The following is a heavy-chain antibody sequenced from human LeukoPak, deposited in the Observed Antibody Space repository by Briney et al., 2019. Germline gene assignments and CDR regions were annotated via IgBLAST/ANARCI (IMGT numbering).Heavy chain of an antibody. CDR3: ARKSASGNYPLDY. V-gene: IGHV3-23*01. J-gene: IGHJ4*02. D-gene: IGHD3-10*01. CDR1: GFNFGSYS. Sequence: GGSLRLSCAASGFNFGSYSMTWVRQAPGKGLEWVSVISADSATTFYADSVRGRFTISRGNAKNTVFLQMSSLRVEDTALYYCARKSASGNYPLDYWGQGTLVTVSS. CDR2: ISADSATT.